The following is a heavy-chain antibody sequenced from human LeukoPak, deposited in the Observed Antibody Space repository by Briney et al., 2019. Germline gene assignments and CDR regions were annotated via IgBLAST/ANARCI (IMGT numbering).Heavy chain of an antibody. CDR2: INPNSGGT. CDR3: ARDGDQLPLYYYYGMDV. Sequence: ASVKVSCKASGYTFTGYYMHWVRQAPGQGLEWMGWINPNSGGTNYAQKFQGWVTMTRDTSISTAYMELSRLRSDDTAVYYCARDGDQLPLYYYYGMDVWGQGTTVTVSS. D-gene: IGHD2-2*01. CDR1: GYTFTGYY. J-gene: IGHJ6*02. V-gene: IGHV1-2*04.